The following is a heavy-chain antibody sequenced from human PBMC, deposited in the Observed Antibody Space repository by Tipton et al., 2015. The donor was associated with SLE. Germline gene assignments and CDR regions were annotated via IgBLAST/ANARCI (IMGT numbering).Heavy chain of an antibody. CDR3: ARVPGLERSYYYYYYMDV. V-gene: IGHV4-39*07. CDR2: INHSGST. J-gene: IGHJ6*03. Sequence: TLSLTCAISGDSIRSDIYYWGWIRQPPGKGLEWIGEINHSGSTNYNPSLKSRVTISVDTSRNQFSLKLSSVTAADTAMYYCARVPGLERSYYYYYYMDVWGKGTTVTVSS. D-gene: IGHD1-1*01. CDR1: GDSIRSDIYY.